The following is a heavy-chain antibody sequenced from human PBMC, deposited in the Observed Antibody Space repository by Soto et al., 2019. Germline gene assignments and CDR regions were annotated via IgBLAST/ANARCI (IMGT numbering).Heavy chain of an antibody. CDR1: GFTFRNYG. V-gene: IGHV3-33*01. CDR2: VWYDGGNK. J-gene: IGHJ6*02. Sequence: QVQLVESGGGVVQPGRSLRLSCAASGFTFRNYGMHWVRQAPAKGLEWVALVWYDGGNKNYVDSVKGRFTISRDNSKNTLYLQMNSLRDEDTAVYYCVRAAGYSGNDYVYYFGMDVWGQGTRVSVSS. D-gene: IGHD5-12*01. CDR3: VRAAGYSGNDYVYYFGMDV.